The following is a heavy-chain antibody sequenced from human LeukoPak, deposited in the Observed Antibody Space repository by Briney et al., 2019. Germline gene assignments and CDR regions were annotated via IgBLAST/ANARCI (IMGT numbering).Heavy chain of an antibody. CDR1: GGSISSGDYY. D-gene: IGHD2-15*01. Sequence: SQTLSLTCTVSGGSISSGDYYWSWIRQPPGKGLEWIGYIYYSGSTYYNPSLKSRVTISVDTSKNQFSLKLSSVTAADTAVYYCARETCSGGSCFQFDFWGQGTLVTVSS. J-gene: IGHJ4*02. CDR3: ARETCSGGSCFQFDF. V-gene: IGHV4-30-4*08. CDR2: IYYSGST.